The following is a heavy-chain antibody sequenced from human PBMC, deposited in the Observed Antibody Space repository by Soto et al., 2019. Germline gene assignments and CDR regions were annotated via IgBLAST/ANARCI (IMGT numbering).Heavy chain of an antibody. Sequence: QVQLVQSGAEVQRPGASVKVSCQASGYTFTTYDMNWVRQAPGQSLEWMGWIKTATGHAKYSQKFQDRVTITRDTAASTGQMEFSSLRSEDTAVYFCVVSTGWWSFLYWGQGSLVTVAS. D-gene: IGHD6-19*01. CDR3: VVSTGWWSFLY. J-gene: IGHJ1*01. CDR2: IKTATGHA. V-gene: IGHV1-3*04. CDR1: GYTFTTYD.